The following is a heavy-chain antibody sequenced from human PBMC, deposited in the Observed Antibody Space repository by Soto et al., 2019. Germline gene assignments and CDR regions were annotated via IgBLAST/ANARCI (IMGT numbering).Heavy chain of an antibody. CDR1: GGSISSYY. V-gene: IGHV4-59*08. CDR3: ARRYSSSFDY. CDR2: IYYSGST. Sequence: QVQLQESGPGLVKPSETLSLTCTVSGGSISSYYWSWIRQPPGKGLEWSGYIYYSGSTNYNPSLKSRVTISVDTSKNQFSLKLSSVTAADTAVYYCARRYSSSFDYWGQGTLVTVSS. D-gene: IGHD6-13*01. J-gene: IGHJ4*02.